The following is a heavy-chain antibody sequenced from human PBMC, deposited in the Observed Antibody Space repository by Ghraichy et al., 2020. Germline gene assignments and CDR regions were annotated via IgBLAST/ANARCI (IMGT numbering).Heavy chain of an antibody. V-gene: IGHV4-34*01. CDR2: INHSGST. D-gene: IGHD3-3*01. J-gene: IGHJ4*02. CDR3: ARGDIPTTFRFLEWLFSSSFDY. CDR1: GGSFSGYY. Sequence: SETLSLTCAVYGGSFSGYYWSWIRQPPGKGLEWIGEINHSGSTNYNPSLKSRVTISVDTSKNQFSLKLSSVTAADTAVYYCARGDIPTTFRFLEWLFSSSFDYWGQGTLVTVSS.